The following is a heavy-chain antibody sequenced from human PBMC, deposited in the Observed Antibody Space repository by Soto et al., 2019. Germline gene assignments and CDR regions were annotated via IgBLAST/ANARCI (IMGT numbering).Heavy chain of an antibody. CDR3: AKHQDGHNFFDY. CDR1: GASIRTHY. Sequence: SETLSLTCTVSGASIRTHYWRWIRQPPGKGLEHIGYIYSGSTDYSPSLKSRVTISIDTSKNQFSLKMNSVTAADTAIYFCAKHQDGHNFFDYRGRGTLVTVSS. J-gene: IGHJ4*02. D-gene: IGHD2-15*01. CDR2: IYSGST. V-gene: IGHV4-4*08.